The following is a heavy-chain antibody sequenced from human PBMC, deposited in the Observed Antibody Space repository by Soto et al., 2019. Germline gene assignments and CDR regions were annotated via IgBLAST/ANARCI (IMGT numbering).Heavy chain of an antibody. V-gene: IGHV3-30*18. CDR2: ISYDESNK. CDR1: GFTFSSYA. D-gene: IGHD3-22*01. Sequence: PGGSLRLSCAASGFTFSSYAMHWVRQAPGKGLEWVAVISYDESNKYVDSVKGRFTISRDNAKKALYLQMNSLRVEDTAVYYCAKGGAVVLTILDHWGRGTLVTVSS. J-gene: IGHJ4*02. CDR3: AKGGAVVLTILDH.